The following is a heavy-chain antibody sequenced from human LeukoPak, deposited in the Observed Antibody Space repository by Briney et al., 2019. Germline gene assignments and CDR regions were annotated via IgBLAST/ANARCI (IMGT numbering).Heavy chain of an antibody. D-gene: IGHD4-11*01. CDR1: GGSISSSTYY. CDR2: IYYSGST. J-gene: IGHJ5*02. Sequence: SETLSLTCNVSGGSISSSTYYWSWIRQPPGMGLEWIGSIYYSGSTLYNASLKSRVTISVDTSKNHFSLKLSSVTAADTAVYYCARHFHYSSNWLDLWGQGTLVTVSS. CDR3: ARHFHYSSNWLDL. V-gene: IGHV4-39*01.